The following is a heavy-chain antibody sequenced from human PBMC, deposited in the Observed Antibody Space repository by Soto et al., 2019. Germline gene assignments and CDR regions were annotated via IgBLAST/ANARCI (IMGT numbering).Heavy chain of an antibody. J-gene: IGHJ3*02. CDR2: IYHSGST. CDR1: GGSISSGGYS. D-gene: IGHD3-10*01. V-gene: IGHV4-30-2*01. Sequence: QLQLQESGSGLVKPSQTLSLTCAVSGGSISSGGYSWSWIRQPPGKGLEWIGYIYHSGSTYYNPSLKSRVTISVGRSKNPFSLKLSSVTAADTAVYYCARAHGSGWGAFDIWGQGTMVTVSS. CDR3: ARAHGSGWGAFDI.